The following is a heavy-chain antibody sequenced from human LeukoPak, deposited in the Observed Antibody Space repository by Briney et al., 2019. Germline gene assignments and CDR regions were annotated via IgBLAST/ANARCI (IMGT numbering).Heavy chain of an antibody. CDR2: VNPTGGST. Sequence: ASVKVSCKASGFTFTNYYIHWVRQAPGQGLEWMGVVNPTGGSTGYTQKFQGRVTMTRDTSTNTVYMELSSLRSEDTAVYYRAPGGSNDAFDLWGQGTMVTVSS. V-gene: IGHV1-46*01. CDR1: GFTFTNYY. CDR3: APGGSNDAFDL. D-gene: IGHD1-26*01. J-gene: IGHJ3*01.